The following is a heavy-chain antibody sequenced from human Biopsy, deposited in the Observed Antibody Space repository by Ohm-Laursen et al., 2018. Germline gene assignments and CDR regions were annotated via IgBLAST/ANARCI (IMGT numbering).Heavy chain of an antibody. CDR1: GGAISTDGYY. V-gene: IGHV4-31*02. CDR2: IYHSGIT. J-gene: IGHJ6*02. D-gene: IGHD1-1*01. Sequence: TLSLTWTVSGGAISTDGYYWSWTRQHPGKGLEWIAYIYHSGITFSNPSLGSRITISVNTSANRFSLSLTSVTAADTAVYYRARVEGEQLINSGMDVWGQGTTVTVSS. CDR3: ARVEGEQLINSGMDV.